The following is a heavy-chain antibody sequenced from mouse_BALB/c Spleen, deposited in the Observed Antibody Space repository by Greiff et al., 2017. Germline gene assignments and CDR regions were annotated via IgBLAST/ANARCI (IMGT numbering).Heavy chain of an antibody. J-gene: IGHJ4*01. CDR1: GFPLTSYG. CDR3: ARNNGNFLYYAMDY. Sequence: VQLKESGPGLVAPSQSLSITCTVSGFPLTSYGVHWVRQPPGKGLEWLGVIWAGGSTNYNSALMSRLSISKDNSKSQVFLKMNSLQTDDTAMYYGARNNGNFLYYAMDYWGQGTSVTVSS. CDR2: IWAGGST. V-gene: IGHV2-9*02. D-gene: IGHD2-1*01.